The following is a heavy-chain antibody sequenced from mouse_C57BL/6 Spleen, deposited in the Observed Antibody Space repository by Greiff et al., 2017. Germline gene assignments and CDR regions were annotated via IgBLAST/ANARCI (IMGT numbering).Heavy chain of an antibody. V-gene: IGHV14-1*01. CDR2: IDPEDGDT. J-gene: IGHJ2*01. CDR3: TTDDYDTGDYFDH. Sequence: VQLQQSGAELVRPGASVKLSCTASGFNIKDYYMHWVKQRPEQGLEWIGRIDPEDGDTEYAPKFQGKATMTADTSSNTAYLQLSSLTSEDTAVYYCTTDDYDTGDYFDHWGQGTTLTVSS. D-gene: IGHD2-4*01. CDR1: GFNIKDYY.